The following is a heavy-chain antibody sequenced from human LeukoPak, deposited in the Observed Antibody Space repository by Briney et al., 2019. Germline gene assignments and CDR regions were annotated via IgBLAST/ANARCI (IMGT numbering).Heavy chain of an antibody. CDR1: VGTFSSYA. J-gene: IGHJ4*02. D-gene: IGHD5-24*01. CDR2: IIPIFGTA. Sequence: SVKVSCKASVGTFSSYAISWVRQAPGQGLEWMGRIIPIFGTANYAQEFQGTVTITTDEYTSTAYMELSSLRSEDTAVYYGARAGRWLHGPYYFDYWGQGTLVTVSS. V-gene: IGHV1-69*05. CDR3: ARAGRWLHGPYYFDY.